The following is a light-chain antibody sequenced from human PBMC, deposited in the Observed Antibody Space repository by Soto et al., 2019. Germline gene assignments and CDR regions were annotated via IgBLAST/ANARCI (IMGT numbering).Light chain of an antibody. CDR3: QQYNKWPWT. CDR1: QSVSSD. V-gene: IGKV3-15*01. Sequence: EILLTQSPATLSVSPGERATLSCWASQSVSSDLAWYQQIPGQAPRLLIYGVSTRAAGIPASFSGSGSATEFTLTISSLQSDHFAVYYCQQYNKWPWTFGQGTKVDSK. CDR2: GVS. J-gene: IGKJ1*01.